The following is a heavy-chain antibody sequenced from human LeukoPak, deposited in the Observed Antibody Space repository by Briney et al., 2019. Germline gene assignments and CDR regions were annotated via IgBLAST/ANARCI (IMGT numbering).Heavy chain of an antibody. CDR1: GFSFGNYA. CDR3: ARTPRPQWCFDN. Sequence: PGGSLRLSCAASGFSFGNYAMSWVRQAPGKGLEWVSVISGSGGRIYYADSVKGRFTISRDNSKNSLYLQMNSLTAEDTAVYYCARTPRPQWCFDNWGQGTLVTVSS. D-gene: IGHD2-15*01. J-gene: IGHJ4*02. V-gene: IGHV3-23*01. CDR2: ISGSGGRI.